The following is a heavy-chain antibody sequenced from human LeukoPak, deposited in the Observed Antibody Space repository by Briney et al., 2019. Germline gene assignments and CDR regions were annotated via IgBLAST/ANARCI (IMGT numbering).Heavy chain of an antibody. Sequence: PSETLSLTCAVYGGSFSGYYWSWIRQPPGKGLEWIGSIYYSGSTYYSPSLKSRVTISVDTSKNQFSLKLSSVTAADTAVYYCARAVHLAPFDLWGRGTLVTVSS. V-gene: IGHV4-34*01. J-gene: IGHJ2*01. CDR2: IYYSGST. CDR1: GGSFSGYY. CDR3: ARAVHLAPFDL.